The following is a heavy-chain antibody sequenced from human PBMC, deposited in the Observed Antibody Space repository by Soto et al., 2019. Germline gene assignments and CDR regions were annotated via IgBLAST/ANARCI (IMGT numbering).Heavy chain of an antibody. CDR3: ASQRSYYYDSSNIDDDFDI. CDR2: IYPGDSDT. Sequence: RGESLKISCKGSGYSFTSYWIGWVRQMPGKGLEWMGIIYPGDSDTRYSPSFQGQVTISADKSISTAYLQWSSLKASDTAMYYCASQRSYYYDSSNIDDDFDIWGQGTMVTVSS. V-gene: IGHV5-51*01. J-gene: IGHJ3*02. D-gene: IGHD3-22*01. CDR1: GYSFTSYW.